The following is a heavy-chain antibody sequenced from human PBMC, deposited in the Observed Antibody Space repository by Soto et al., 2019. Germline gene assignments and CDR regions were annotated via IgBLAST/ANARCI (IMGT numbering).Heavy chain of an antibody. J-gene: IGHJ6*02. D-gene: IGHD1-1*01. Sequence: QVQLVQSGAEVKKPGSSVKVSCKASGGSFSTFAFGWVRQAPGQGLEWMGGIVPMFGTRDYAQRFQGRVTFTADDSTSTAYMELSSQTSEDTAVYYCARAIGDLPGYNIDDHYGLGVWGQGTTVTVSS. CDR3: ARAIGDLPGYNIDDHYGLGV. CDR1: GGSFSTFA. V-gene: IGHV1-69*01. CDR2: IVPMFGTR.